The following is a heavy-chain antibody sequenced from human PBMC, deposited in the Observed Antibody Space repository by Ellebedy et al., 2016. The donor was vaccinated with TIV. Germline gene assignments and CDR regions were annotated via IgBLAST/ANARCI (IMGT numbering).Heavy chain of an antibody. V-gene: IGHV3-23*01. D-gene: IGHD2-2*01. J-gene: IGHJ4*02. CDR2: ISDTCLSM. CDR1: GFTLSSHA. Sequence: GESLKICXAASGFTLSSHAMTWVRQAPGKGLEWVSTISDTCLSMYYADSVKGRFTISRDNSKNTLSLQMNSLRAEDTALYYCSRGVRGVVPAGILDNWGQGALVTVSS. CDR3: SRGVRGVVPAGILDN.